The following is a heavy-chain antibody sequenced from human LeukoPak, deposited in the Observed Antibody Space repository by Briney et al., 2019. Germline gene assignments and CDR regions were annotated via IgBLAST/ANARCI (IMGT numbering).Heavy chain of an antibody. Sequence: SETLSLTCTVSGGSISSYYWSWIRQPPGKGLEWIGYIYYSGSTNYNPSLKSRVTISVDTSKNQFSLKLSSVTAADTAVYYCARGMRAAAGKFDYWGQGTLVTVSS. CDR1: GGSISSYY. V-gene: IGHV4-59*01. D-gene: IGHD6-13*01. CDR3: ARGMRAAAGKFDY. CDR2: IYYSGST. J-gene: IGHJ4*02.